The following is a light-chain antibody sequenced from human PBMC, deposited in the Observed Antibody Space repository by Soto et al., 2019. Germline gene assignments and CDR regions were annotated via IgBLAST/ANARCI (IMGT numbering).Light chain of an antibody. V-gene: IGKV3-20*01. CDR1: QSVSSGH. CDR2: GVS. J-gene: IGKJ1*01. Sequence: EVVMTQSPATLSASPGERVILSCRASQSVSSGHLAWYQQKPGQAPRLLIYGVSSRATGIPDRFSGSGSGTDFALTISRLEPEDFAVYYCQQYGSSPWTFGQGTKVDIK. CDR3: QQYGSSPWT.